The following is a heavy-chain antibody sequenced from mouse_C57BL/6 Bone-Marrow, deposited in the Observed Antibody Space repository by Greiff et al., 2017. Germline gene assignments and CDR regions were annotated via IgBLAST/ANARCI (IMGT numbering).Heavy chain of an antibody. V-gene: IGHV1-72*01. CDR1: GYTFTSYW. CDR2: IDPNSGGT. J-gene: IGHJ3*01. Sequence: QVQLQQPGAELVKPGASVKLSCKASGYTFTSYWMHWVKQRPGRGLEWIGRIDPNSGGTKYNEKFKSKATLTVDKPSSPAYMQRSSLTSEESAVYYCARRDWAWFAYWGQGTLVTVSA. CDR3: ARRDWAWFAY. D-gene: IGHD4-1*01.